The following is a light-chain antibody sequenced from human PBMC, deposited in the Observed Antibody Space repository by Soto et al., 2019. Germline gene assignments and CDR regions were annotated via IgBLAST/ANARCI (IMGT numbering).Light chain of an antibody. V-gene: IGKV3-20*01. CDR2: GAS. CDR1: QSVSSSY. Sequence: EIVLTQSPGTLSLSPGERATLSCRASQSVSSSYLAWYQQKPGQAPRLLIYGASSRATGIPDRFSGSGSGTDFTLTISRLEPEDFAVYYCQQYGSSRVRGGYTFGQGTKLEIK. J-gene: IGKJ2*01. CDR3: QQYGSSRVRGGYT.